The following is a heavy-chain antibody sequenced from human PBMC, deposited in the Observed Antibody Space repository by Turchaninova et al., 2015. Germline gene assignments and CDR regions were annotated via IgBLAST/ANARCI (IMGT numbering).Heavy chain of an antibody. Sequence: QLQLQESGPGLVKPSATLSLTCPVPGGSVRSSGYYWAWNPRPPGQGREWIGNIYYRGSTYYNPSLKSRVTISVDKSKNQFSLMLDSVTAADTAVYYCARRSGGSSSMDVWGQGTAVTVSS. V-gene: IGHV4-39*01. D-gene: IGHD2-15*01. CDR2: IYYRGST. J-gene: IGHJ6*02. CDR3: ARRSGGSSSMDV. CDR1: GGSVRSSGYY.